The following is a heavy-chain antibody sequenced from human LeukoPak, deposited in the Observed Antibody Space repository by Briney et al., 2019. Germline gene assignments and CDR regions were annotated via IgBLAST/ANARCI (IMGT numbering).Heavy chain of an antibody. CDR1: GFTFSNAW. CDR3: ASPRLRSDY. V-gene: IGHV4-34*01. Sequence: GSLRLSCAASGFTFSNAWMSWVRQAPGKGLEWVGEINHSGSTNYNPSLKSRVTISVDTSKNQFSLKLSSVTAADTAVYYCASPRLRSDYWGQGTLVTVSS. J-gene: IGHJ4*02. CDR2: INHSGST. D-gene: IGHD4-17*01.